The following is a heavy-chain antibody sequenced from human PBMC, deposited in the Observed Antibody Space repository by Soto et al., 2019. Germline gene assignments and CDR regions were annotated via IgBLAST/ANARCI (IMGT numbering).Heavy chain of an antibody. Sequence: GGSLRLSCAASGFTVSSNYMSWVRQAPGKGLEWVSVIYSGGSTYYADSVKGRFTISRDNSKNTLYLQMNSLRAEDTAVYYCASGGLYYDFWSGYYTGTYGMDVWGQGTTVTAP. CDR2: IYSGGST. CDR3: ASGGLYYDFWSGYYTGTYGMDV. V-gene: IGHV3-53*01. J-gene: IGHJ6*02. CDR1: GFTVSSNY. D-gene: IGHD3-3*01.